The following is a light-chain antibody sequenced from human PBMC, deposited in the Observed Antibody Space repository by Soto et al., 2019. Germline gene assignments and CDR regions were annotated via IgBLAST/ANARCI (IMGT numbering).Light chain of an antibody. CDR1: QSVRTN. CDR3: QQYDTWPLA. CDR2: SAS. J-gene: IGKJ2*01. V-gene: IGKV3-15*01. Sequence: EIVMTQSPATLSVSPGERATLSCRASQSVRTNLAWYQLKPGQSPRLLIYSASTMATGIPARLSGSGSGTEFILTISNLQSEDFAVYYCQQYDTWPLAFGQGTKLEIK.